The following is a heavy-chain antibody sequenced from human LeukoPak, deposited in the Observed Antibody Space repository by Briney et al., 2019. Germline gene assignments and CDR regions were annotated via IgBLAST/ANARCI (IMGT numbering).Heavy chain of an antibody. D-gene: IGHD3-16*01. V-gene: IGHV3-23*01. CDR1: GFTFSSYG. Sequence: PGGTLRLSCAASGFTFSSYGMSWVRQAPEKGLEWVSGISPRGDITYYKDSVRGRFTISRDNFKNTVSLQLNSLRAEDTAMYYCAKDDDWGRFNHWGQGTLVTVSS. CDR2: ISPRGDIT. CDR3: AKDDDWGRFNH. J-gene: IGHJ1*01.